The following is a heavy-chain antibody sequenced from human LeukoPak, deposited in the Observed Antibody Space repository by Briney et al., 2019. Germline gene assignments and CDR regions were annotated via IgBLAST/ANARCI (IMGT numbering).Heavy chain of an antibody. D-gene: IGHD5-18*01. J-gene: IGHJ4*02. V-gene: IGHV5-51*01. CDR3: ARATALDDFDF. CDR1: GYSFTSYW. Sequence: GESLKISCKGSGYSFTSYWIGWVRQMPGKGLEWMGTIYPGDSDTRYSPSFQGQVTISVDRSIGTAYLQWSSLKASDTAMYYCARATALDDFDFWGQGTLLTVSS. CDR2: IYPGDSDT.